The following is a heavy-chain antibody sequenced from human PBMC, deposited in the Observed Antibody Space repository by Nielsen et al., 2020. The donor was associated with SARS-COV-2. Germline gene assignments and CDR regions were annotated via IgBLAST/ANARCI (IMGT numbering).Heavy chain of an antibody. CDR1: GGTFSSYA. CDR3: ARGGGNHYYYYMDV. D-gene: IGHD2-15*01. J-gene: IGHJ6*03. V-gene: IGHV1-69*13. CDR2: IIPIFGTA. Sequence: SVKVSCKASGGTFSSYAISWERQAPGQGLEWMGGIIPIFGTANYAQKFQGRVTITADESTSTAYMELSSLRSEDTAVYYCARGGGNHYYYYMDVWGKGTTVTVSS.